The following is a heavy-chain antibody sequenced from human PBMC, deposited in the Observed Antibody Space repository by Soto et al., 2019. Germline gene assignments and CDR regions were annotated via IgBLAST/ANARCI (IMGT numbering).Heavy chain of an antibody. CDR1: GYTFTSYA. V-gene: IGHV1-3*01. D-gene: IGHD2-2*01. CDR2: INAGNGNT. J-gene: IGHJ4*02. CDR3: ARASRYCSSTSCYRGFDY. Sequence: ASVKVSCTASGYTFTSYAMHLVRQAPRQRLEWMGWINAGNGNTKYSQKFQGRVTITRDTSASTAYMELSSLRSEDTAVYYCARASRYCSSTSCYRGFDYWGQGTLVTVSS.